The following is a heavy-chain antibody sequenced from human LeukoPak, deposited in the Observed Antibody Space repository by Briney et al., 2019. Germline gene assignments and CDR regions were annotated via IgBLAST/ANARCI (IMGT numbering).Heavy chain of an antibody. CDR3: ASSLAGTFLYFDL. Sequence: GGSRKISGKGSGSRFTSYWIGGARQMPGKGREWMGIIYAGESDTRYSPSFQGRVTTSADKSISTCFLQWRALKASDTAMYSCASSLAGTFLYFDLWGRGTLVTVPS. J-gene: IGHJ2*01. CDR1: GSRFTSYW. V-gene: IGHV5-51*01. D-gene: IGHD6-19*01. CDR2: IYAGESDT.